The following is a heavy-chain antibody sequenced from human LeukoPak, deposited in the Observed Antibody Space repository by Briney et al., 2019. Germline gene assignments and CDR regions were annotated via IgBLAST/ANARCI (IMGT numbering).Heavy chain of an antibody. CDR3: ARDILIRGSSSSDSMPD. CDR2: ISSSSSTI. CDR1: GFTFSSYS. V-gene: IGHV3-48*01. Sequence: GGSLRLSCAASGFTFSSYSMNWVRQAPGKGLEWVSYISSSSSTIYYADSVKGRFTISRDNAKNSLYLQMNSLRAEDTAVYYCARDILIRGSSSSDSMPDWGQGTLVTVSS. D-gene: IGHD6-6*01. J-gene: IGHJ4*02.